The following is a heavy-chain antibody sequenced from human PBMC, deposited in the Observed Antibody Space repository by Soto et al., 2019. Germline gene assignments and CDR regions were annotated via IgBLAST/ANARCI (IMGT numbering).Heavy chain of an antibody. V-gene: IGHV4-31*02. CDR1: GGSISSGGYY. Sequence: SETLSLTCTVSGGSISSGGYYWSWICQHPGKGLEWIGYIYYSGSTHYNPSLKSRVTISVDTSKNQFSLKLSSVTAADTAVYYCAREEYGESAFHIWGQGTMVTVS. J-gene: IGHJ3*02. D-gene: IGHD4-17*01. CDR2: IYYSGST. CDR3: AREEYGESAFHI.